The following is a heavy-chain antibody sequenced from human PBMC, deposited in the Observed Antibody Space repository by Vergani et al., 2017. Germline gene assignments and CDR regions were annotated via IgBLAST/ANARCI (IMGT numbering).Heavy chain of an antibody. V-gene: IGHV5-51*01. J-gene: IGHJ4*02. CDR1: GYSFTNYW. D-gene: IGHD3-3*01. Sequence: EVQLVQSGAEVKKPGESLKISCQISGYSFTNYWIGWVRQMPGKGLEWMGIIYPGDSDTRYSPSFQGQVTISADKSISTAYLQWSSLKASDTAMYYCARQAEDNFGSGYHGYWGQGTLVTVSS. CDR3: ARQAEDNFGSGYHGY. CDR2: IYPGDSDT.